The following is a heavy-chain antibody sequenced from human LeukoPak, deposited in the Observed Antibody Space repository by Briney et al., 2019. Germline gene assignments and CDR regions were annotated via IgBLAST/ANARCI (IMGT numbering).Heavy chain of an antibody. Sequence: ASVKVSCKASGYTFASYAMHWVRQAPGQRLEWMGWINAGNGNTKYSQKFQGRVTITRDTSASTAYMELSSLRSEDTAVYYCAREGDSSSLPDYWGQGTLVTVSS. V-gene: IGHV1-3*01. J-gene: IGHJ4*02. CDR1: GYTFASYA. D-gene: IGHD6-13*01. CDR2: INAGNGNT. CDR3: AREGDSSSLPDY.